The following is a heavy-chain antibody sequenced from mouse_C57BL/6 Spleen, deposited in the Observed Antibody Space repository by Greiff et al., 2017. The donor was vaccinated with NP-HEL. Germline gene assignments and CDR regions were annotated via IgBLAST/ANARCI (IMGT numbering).Heavy chain of an antibody. CDR3: ASGDKGVAHFDY. J-gene: IGHJ2*01. V-gene: IGHV3-6*01. Sequence: EVQLQQSGPGLVKPSQSLSLTCSVTGYSITSGYYWNWIRQFPGNKLEWMGYISYDGSNNYNPSLKNRISITRDTSKNQFFLKLNSVTTEDTATDYCASGDKGVAHFDYWGQGTTLTVSS. D-gene: IGHD1-1*01. CDR1: GYSITSGYY. CDR2: ISYDGSN.